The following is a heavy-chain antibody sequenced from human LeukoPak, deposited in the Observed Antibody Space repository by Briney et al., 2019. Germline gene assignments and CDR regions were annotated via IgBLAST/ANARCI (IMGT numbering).Heavy chain of an antibody. CDR1: GYTFTGYY. CDR3: ARGQSTPALYQEDAFDI. D-gene: IGHD2-2*02. CDR2: INPNSGGT. Sequence: ASVKVSCKASGYTFTGYYMHWVRQAPGQGLEWMGWINPNSGGTNYAQKFQGRVTMTRNTSISTAYMELSSLRSEDTAVYYCARGQSTPALYQEDAFDIWGQGTMVTVSS. J-gene: IGHJ3*02. V-gene: IGHV1-2*02.